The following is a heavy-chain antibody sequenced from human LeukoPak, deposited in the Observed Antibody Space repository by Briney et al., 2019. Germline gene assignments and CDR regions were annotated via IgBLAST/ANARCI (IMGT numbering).Heavy chain of an antibody. CDR2: MSPNSGNT. J-gene: IGHJ4*02. CDR3: ARGPQRGIYGSGGYQPS. Sequence: GASVKVSCKASGYTFTSYDINWVRQATGQGLVWMGWMSPNSGNTGYAQKFQGRVTMTRNTSISTAYMELSSLRSEDTAVYYCARGPQRGIYGSGGYQPSWGQGTLVTVSS. CDR1: GYTFTSYD. V-gene: IGHV1-8*01. D-gene: IGHD3-10*01.